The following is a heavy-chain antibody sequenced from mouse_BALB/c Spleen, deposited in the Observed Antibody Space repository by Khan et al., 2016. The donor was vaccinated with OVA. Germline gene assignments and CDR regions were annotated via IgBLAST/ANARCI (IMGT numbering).Heavy chain of an antibody. D-gene: IGHD1-1*01. CDR2: ISYSGNT. J-gene: IGHJ2*01. CDR1: GYSIASDYA. V-gene: IGHV3-2*02. CDR3: ARVYGGDFDY. Sequence: EVKLEESGPGLVKPSQSLSLTCTVTGYSIASDYAWNWIRQFPGNKLEWMGFISYSGNTNYNPSLKSRISITRDTSKNQFVLQLNSVNSEDTATYYCARVYGGDFDYWGQGTTLTVSS.